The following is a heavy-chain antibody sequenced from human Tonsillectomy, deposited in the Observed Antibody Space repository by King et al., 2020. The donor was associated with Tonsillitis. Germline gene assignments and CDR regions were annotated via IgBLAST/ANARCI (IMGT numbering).Heavy chain of an antibody. D-gene: IGHD1-26*01. CDR2: MYYSGTI. Sequence: QLQESGPGVVKPSETLSLTCTVSGGSISTSDQYWAWIRQPPGKGLEWIGYMYYSGTIFYNPSLKSRITISGCTSENRFSLKLSSVTAADTAVYFCARYVSGSFDYWGQGALVTVSS. CDR3: ARYVSGSFDY. J-gene: IGHJ4*02. V-gene: IGHV4-39*01. CDR1: GGSISTSDQY.